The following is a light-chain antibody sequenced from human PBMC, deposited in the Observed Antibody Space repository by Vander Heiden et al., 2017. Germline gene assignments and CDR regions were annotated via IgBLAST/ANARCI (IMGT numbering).Light chain of an antibody. J-gene: IGLJ1*01. V-gene: IGLV1-44*01. CDR3: ATWDDGLNHYFV. Sequence: QPVLTQPPPAFGTPGQRVPIPCSGSSSNIGRNNVNWYQQRPGSTPKLLNYSNNQRPSGVPDRFSGSKSGTSASLAISGPQSEDEADYYCATWDDGLNHYFVFGTGTRVTVL. CDR1: SSNIGRNN. CDR2: SNN.